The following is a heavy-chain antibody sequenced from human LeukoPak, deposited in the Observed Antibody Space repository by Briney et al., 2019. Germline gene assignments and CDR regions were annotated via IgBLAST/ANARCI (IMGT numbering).Heavy chain of an antibody. V-gene: IGHV3-23*01. J-gene: IGHJ6*02. CDR3: AKNYDSGRGVPYGMDV. CDR2: IGAGSGAIT. Sequence: GGSLRLSCAASGFTFSSYAMRWVRQAPGKGLEWVSAIGAGSGAITIYADSVKGRFTISRDNSKNTLYLQMNSLRGEDTAVCYCAKNYDSGRGVPYGMDVWGQGTTVTVSS. CDR1: GFTFSSYA. D-gene: IGHD3-10*01.